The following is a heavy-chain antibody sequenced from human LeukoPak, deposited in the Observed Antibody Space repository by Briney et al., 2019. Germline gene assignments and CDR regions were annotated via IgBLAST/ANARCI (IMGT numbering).Heavy chain of an antibody. D-gene: IGHD1/OR15-1a*01. Sequence: GASVKVSCKASGYTFTSYGISWVRQAPAQGLEWMGWISASNGNTNYAQTLQGRVTMTTDTSTSTAYMELRSLRSDDTAVYYCAIRPLYRVWNIYYCGQGTLVTVSS. J-gene: IGHJ4*02. CDR1: GYTFTSYG. CDR2: ISASNGNT. V-gene: IGHV1-18*04. CDR3: AIRPLYRVWNIYY.